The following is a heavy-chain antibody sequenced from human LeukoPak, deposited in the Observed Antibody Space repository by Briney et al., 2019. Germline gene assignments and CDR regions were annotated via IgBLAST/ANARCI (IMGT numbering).Heavy chain of an antibody. Sequence: GASVKVSCKASGYTFTGYYMHWVRQAPGQGLEWMGWINPNSGGTSYAQKFQGRVTMTRDTSISTAYMELSRLRSDDTAVYYCARGGSTMVRGVTRLDWFDPWGQGTLVTVSS. CDR1: GYTFTGYY. CDR2: INPNSGGT. D-gene: IGHD3-10*01. CDR3: ARGGSTMVRGVTRLDWFDP. J-gene: IGHJ5*02. V-gene: IGHV1-2*02.